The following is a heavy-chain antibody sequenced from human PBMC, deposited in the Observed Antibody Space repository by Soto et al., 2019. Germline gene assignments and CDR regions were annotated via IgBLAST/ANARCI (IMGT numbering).Heavy chain of an antibody. J-gene: IGHJ5*02. Sequence: QVQLQQWGAGLLKPSETLSLTCAVYGGSFSGYYWSWIRQPPGKGLEWIGEINHSGSTNYNPSLKSRVTISVDTSKNQFSLKLSSVTAADTAVYYCARGLVIIDLNWFDPWGQGTLVTVSS. D-gene: IGHD3-9*01. CDR1: GGSFSGYY. CDR3: ARGLVIIDLNWFDP. CDR2: INHSGST. V-gene: IGHV4-34*01.